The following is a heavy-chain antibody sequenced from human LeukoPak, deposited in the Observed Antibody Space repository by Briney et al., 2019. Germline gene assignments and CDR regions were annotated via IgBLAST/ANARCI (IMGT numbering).Heavy chain of an antibody. CDR3: GKDLKPGGLDV. D-gene: IGHD7-27*01. J-gene: IGHJ6*02. Sequence: PGGSLRLSCAGSGFTFDEHAMHWVRQAPGKGLEWVSGIMCNSVTIGYADSVKGRFTVSRDNAKNSLYLQMDSLRTEDTTLYYCGKDLKPGGLDVWGQGTTVTVSS. CDR1: GFTFDEHA. CDR2: IMCNSVTI. V-gene: IGHV3-9*01.